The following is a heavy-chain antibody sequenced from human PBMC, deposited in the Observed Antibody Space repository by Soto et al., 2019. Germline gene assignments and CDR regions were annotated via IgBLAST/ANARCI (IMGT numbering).Heavy chain of an antibody. CDR1: GGSISSGGYY. D-gene: IGHD3-10*01. V-gene: IGHV4-31*03. J-gene: IGHJ6*02. Sequence: QVQLQESGPGLVKPSQTLSLTCTVSGGSISSGGYYWSWIRQHPGKGLEWIGYIYYSGSTYYNPSLKSRVTISVDTSKNQFSLKLSSVTAADTAVYYCAGLRITMVRGATYYYGMDVWGQGTTVAVSS. CDR2: IYYSGST. CDR3: AGLRITMVRGATYYYGMDV.